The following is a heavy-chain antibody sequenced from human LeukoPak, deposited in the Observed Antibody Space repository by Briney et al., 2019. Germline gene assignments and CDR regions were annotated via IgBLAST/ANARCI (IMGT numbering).Heavy chain of an antibody. CDR2: ISSSRSII. V-gene: IGHV3-48*01. Sequence: GGSLRLSCAASGFTFNSYSMNWVRRAPGKGLEWVSYISSSRSIIYYADSVKGRFTISRDNAKNSLYLQMNSLRAEDTAVYYCARDGTTVTTSGALDAFDLWAQGTMVTVSS. CDR1: GFTFNSYS. J-gene: IGHJ3*01. CDR3: ARDGTTVTTSGALDAFDL. D-gene: IGHD4-17*01.